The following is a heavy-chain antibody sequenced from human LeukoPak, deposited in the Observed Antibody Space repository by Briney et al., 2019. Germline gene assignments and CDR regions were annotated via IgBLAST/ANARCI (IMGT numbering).Heavy chain of an antibody. D-gene: IGHD3-9*01. CDR1: GGTFSSYA. CDR2: IIPIFGTA. Sequence: SVKVSCKASGGTFSSYAISWVRQAPGQGLEWMGGIIPIFGTANYAQKLQGRVTMTTDTSTSTAYMELRSLRSDDTAVYYCARGPRYYDILTGYSRNAFDIWGQGTMVTVSS. CDR3: ARGPRYYDILTGYSRNAFDI. V-gene: IGHV1-69*05. J-gene: IGHJ3*02.